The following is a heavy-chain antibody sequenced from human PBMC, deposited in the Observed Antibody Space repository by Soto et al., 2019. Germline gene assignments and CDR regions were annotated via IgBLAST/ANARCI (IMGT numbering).Heavy chain of an antibody. CDR1: GYTFTSYG. V-gene: IGHV1-18*04. CDR2: ISAYNGNT. D-gene: IGHD3-22*01. J-gene: IGHJ3*02. CDR3: ARDGTYYYDSSHKAHDAFDI. Sequence: ASVKVSCKASGYTFTSYGISWVRQAPGQGLEWMGWISAYNGNTNYAQKLQGRVTMTTDTSTSTAYMELRSLRSDDTAVYYCARDGTYYYDSSHKAHDAFDIWGQGTMVTISS.